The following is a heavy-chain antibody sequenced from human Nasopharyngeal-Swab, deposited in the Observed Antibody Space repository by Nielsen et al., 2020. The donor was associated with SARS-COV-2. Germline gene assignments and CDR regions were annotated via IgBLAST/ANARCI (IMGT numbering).Heavy chain of an antibody. CDR3: ARGDGIYCGGGNCYAVDPFEI. D-gene: IGHD2-15*01. V-gene: IGHV3-13*01. CDR2: IDTTGDT. J-gene: IGHJ3*02. Sequence: GGSLRLSCAAPGFTFSSFEMHWVRQVSGKGLEWVSAIDTTGDTYYPDSVKGRFTISRENAKNSLFLQINSLRVEDTAMYYCARGDGIYCGGGNCYAVDPFEIWGQGTMVTVSS. CDR1: GFTFSSFE.